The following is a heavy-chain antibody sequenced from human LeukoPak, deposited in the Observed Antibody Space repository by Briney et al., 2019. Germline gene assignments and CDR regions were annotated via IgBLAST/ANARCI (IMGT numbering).Heavy chain of an antibody. CDR2: ISSNGDST. V-gene: IGHV3-64*01. CDR1: GFSFNTYA. J-gene: IGHJ4*01. D-gene: IGHD5-24*01. Sequence: GGSLRLSCAASGFSFNTYAMHWVRQAPGKGLEHVSAISSNGDSTYYANSVKGRFTISRDNSKKTLFLQMGSLRAEDMAVYYCARDSGGDAYNDYFDSWGHGTLVTVSS. CDR3: ARDSGGDAYNDYFDS.